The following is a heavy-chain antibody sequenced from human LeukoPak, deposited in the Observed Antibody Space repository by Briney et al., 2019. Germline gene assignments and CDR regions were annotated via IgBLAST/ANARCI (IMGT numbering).Heavy chain of an antibody. CDR3: AREIKLYYYDSSGYCDY. J-gene: IGHJ4*02. D-gene: IGHD3-22*01. V-gene: IGHV1-2*02. CDR2: INPNSGGT. Sequence: ASVKVSCKASGYTFTGYYMHWVRQAPGQGLEWMGWINPNSGGTNYAQKFQGRVTMTRDTSISTAYMELSRLRSDDTAVYYCAREIKLYYYDSSGYCDYWGQGTLVTVSS. CDR1: GYTFTGYY.